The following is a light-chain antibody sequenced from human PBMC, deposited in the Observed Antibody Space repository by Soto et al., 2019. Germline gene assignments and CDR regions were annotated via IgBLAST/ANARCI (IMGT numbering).Light chain of an antibody. CDR2: AAS. Sequence: DIQMTQSPSSLSASVGDRVTITCRASQGISNYLAWYQQKPGKVPKLLIYAASTLQSGVPSRFSGSGSGTEFTLTISSLQPEEVATYYWQKYNSAPWTFGQGTKVEIK. J-gene: IGKJ1*01. CDR1: QGISNY. CDR3: QKYNSAPWT. V-gene: IGKV1-27*01.